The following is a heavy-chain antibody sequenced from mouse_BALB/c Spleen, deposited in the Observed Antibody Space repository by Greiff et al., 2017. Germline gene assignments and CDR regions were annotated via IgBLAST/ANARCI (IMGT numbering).Heavy chain of an antibody. V-gene: IGHV1-69*02. D-gene: IGHD1-1*01. J-gene: IGHJ2*01. CDR2: IDPSDSET. CDR1: GYTFTSYW. Sequence: VQLQQPGAELVKPGAPVKLSCKASGYTFTSYWMNWVKQRPGRGLEWIGRIDPSDSETHYNQKFKDKATLTVDKSSSTAYIQLSSLTSEDSAVYYCARDYYGSSYRYYFDYWGQGTTLTVSS. CDR3: ARDYYGSSYRYYFDY.